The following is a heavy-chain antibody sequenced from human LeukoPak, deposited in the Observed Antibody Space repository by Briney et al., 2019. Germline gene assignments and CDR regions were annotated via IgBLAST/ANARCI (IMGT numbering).Heavy chain of an antibody. CDR3: ARGPRDTQYQVFDY. Sequence: PGGSLRLSCAASGFTFSSYAMHWVRQAPGKGLEWVAVISYDGSNKYYADSVKGRFTISRDNAKSSLYLQMSSLRDEDTAVYYCARGPRDTQYQVFDYWGQGTLVTVSS. V-gene: IGHV3-30-3*01. CDR1: GFTFSSYA. CDR2: ISYDGSNK. J-gene: IGHJ4*02. D-gene: IGHD2-2*01.